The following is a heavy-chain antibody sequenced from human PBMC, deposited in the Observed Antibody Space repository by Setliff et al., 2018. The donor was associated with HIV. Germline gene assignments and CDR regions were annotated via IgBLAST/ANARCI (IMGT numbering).Heavy chain of an antibody. Sequence: ETLSLTCTVAGGSISTYYWSWIRQPPGKGLEWIGSIYFTGSSDNNPSLKSRVTLSVDTSKHQFSLKLSSVTAADTAVYYCARVQMAYAAFDVWGQGTMVTVSS. CDR1: GGSISTYY. J-gene: IGHJ3*01. CDR2: IYFTGSS. CDR3: ARVQMAYAAFDV. D-gene: IGHD4-17*01. V-gene: IGHV4-59*01.